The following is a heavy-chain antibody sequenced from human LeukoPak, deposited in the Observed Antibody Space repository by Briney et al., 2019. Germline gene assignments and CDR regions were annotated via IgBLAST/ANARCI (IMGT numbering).Heavy chain of an antibody. D-gene: IGHD1-14*01. CDR3: AREVFSLYRGTTPSFDS. CDR2: MNPYSGNA. Sequence: ASVKVSCKTSGYTFVSYDINWVRQAPGQGLEWMGWMNPYSGNAGYAEKFQGRVNLTRNTSINTAYMEMNGLTNEDTAVYYCAREVFSLYRGTTPSFDSWGPGALVTVSS. CDR1: GYTFVSYD. V-gene: IGHV1-8*02. J-gene: IGHJ4*02.